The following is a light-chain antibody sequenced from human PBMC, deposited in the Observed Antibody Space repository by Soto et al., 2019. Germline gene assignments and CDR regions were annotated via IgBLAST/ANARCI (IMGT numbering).Light chain of an antibody. Sequence: DIHMTQAPSTLSASVGDRVTITCRASQSIDSWLAWYQQKPGKAPKLLIYKASFLEIGVPSRFSGSGSGTEFTLTISSLQPDDFATYYCQHSNNYPFTFGPGTKVDI. CDR1: QSIDSW. CDR3: QHSNNYPFT. J-gene: IGKJ3*01. CDR2: KAS. V-gene: IGKV1-5*03.